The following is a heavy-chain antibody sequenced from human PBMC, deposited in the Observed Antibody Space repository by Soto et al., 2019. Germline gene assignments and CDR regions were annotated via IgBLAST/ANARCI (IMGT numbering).Heavy chain of an antibody. J-gene: IGHJ4*02. CDR3: VLMRVAVAGTCEGYFDY. D-gene: IGHD6-19*01. Sequence: ASVKVSCKASGYTFTSYGISWVRQAPGQGLEWMGWISVYNGNTNYAQKVQGRVTMTRDTSTSTAYMELRSLRSDDTAVYYCVLMRVAVAGTCEGYFDYWGQGTLVTVSS. CDR1: GYTFTSYG. CDR2: ISVYNGNT. V-gene: IGHV1-18*01.